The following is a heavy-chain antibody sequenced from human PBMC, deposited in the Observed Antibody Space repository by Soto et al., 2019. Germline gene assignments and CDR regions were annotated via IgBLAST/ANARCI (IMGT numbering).Heavy chain of an antibody. J-gene: IGHJ6*02. Sequence: TLSLTCTVSGDSISRGNKYWSCIRQPPGKGLEWIGYIFSSGTTYYNPSLKSRLTMSLDASQNQFSLKLNSLTDADTAVYFCARVPSPFDYYYAMDVWGQGTTVTVSS. V-gene: IGHV4-30-4*01. CDR1: GDSISRGNKY. D-gene: IGHD3-16*01. CDR3: ARVPSPFDYYYAMDV. CDR2: IFSSGTT.